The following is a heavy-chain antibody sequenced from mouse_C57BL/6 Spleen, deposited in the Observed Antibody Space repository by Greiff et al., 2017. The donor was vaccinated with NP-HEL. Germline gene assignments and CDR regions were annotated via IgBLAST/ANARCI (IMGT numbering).Heavy chain of an antibody. J-gene: IGHJ4*01. CDR3: ARTSYYGSSYVGAMDY. Sequence: VQLQQSGPGLVAPSQSLSITCTVSGFSLTSYAISWVRQPPGKGLEWLGVIWTGGGTNYNSALKSRLCISKDNAKSQVCLKMNSLQTDDTARYDCARTSYYGSSYVGAMDYWGQGTSVTVAS. CDR2: IWTGGGT. V-gene: IGHV2-9-1*01. D-gene: IGHD1-1*01. CDR1: GFSLTSYA.